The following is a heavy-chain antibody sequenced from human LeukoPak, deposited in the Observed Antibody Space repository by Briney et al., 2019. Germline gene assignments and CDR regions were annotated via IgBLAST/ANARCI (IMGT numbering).Heavy chain of an antibody. D-gene: IGHD1-1*01. V-gene: IGHV3-53*01. Sequence: GGSRRLSCAASGFSVSNNYISWVRQAPGKGLEWVSLMYSDGRTTYADSVRGRFTISRDNSKNTLSLQMNSLRADDTAVYYCARDGGSSTREPTGGYYYYGMDVWGQGTTVTVSS. CDR3: ARDGGSSTREPTGGYYYYGMDV. CDR2: MYSDGRT. J-gene: IGHJ6*02. CDR1: GFSVSNNY.